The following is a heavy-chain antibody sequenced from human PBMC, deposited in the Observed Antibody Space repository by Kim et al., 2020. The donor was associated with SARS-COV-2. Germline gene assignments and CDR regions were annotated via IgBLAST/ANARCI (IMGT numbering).Heavy chain of an antibody. CDR3: AREIVSYYGMDV. V-gene: IGHV3-30*01. CDR2: K. D-gene: IGHD1-26*01. Sequence: KSYADSVTGRFTNSRDNSKNTLYLQMNSLRAEDTAVYYCAREIVSYYGMDVWGHGTTVTVSS. J-gene: IGHJ6*02.